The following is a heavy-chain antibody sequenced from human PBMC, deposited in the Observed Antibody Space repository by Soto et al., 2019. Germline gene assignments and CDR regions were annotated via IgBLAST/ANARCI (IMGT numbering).Heavy chain of an antibody. D-gene: IGHD3-10*01. J-gene: IGHJ6*02. CDR2: INPNSGGT. Sequence: VASVKVSCKASGYTFTGYYMHWVRQAPGQGLEWMGWINPNSGGTNYAQKFQGWVTMTRDTSISTAYMELSRLRSDDTAVYYCARDLGSGNYGMDVWGQGTTVTVSS. V-gene: IGHV1-2*04. CDR1: GYTFTGYY. CDR3: ARDLGSGNYGMDV.